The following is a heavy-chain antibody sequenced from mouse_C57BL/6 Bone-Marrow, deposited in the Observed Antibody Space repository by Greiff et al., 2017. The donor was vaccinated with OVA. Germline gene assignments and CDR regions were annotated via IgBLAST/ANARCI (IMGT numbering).Heavy chain of an antibody. Sequence: QVQLQQSGAELARPGASVKLSCKASGYTFTSYGISWVKQRTGQGLEWIGEIYPRSGNTYYNEKFKGKATLTADKSSSTAYMELRSLTSEDSAVYFCARRVSYGSSYYFDYWGQGTTLTVSS. CDR1: GYTFTSYG. J-gene: IGHJ2*01. V-gene: IGHV1-81*01. CDR3: ARRVSYGSSYYFDY. CDR2: IYPRSGNT. D-gene: IGHD1-1*01.